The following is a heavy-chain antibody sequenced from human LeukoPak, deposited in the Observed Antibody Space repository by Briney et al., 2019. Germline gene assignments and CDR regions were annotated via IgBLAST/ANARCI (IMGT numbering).Heavy chain of an antibody. CDR3: TSGYSVARHDHY. CDR2: IKRTVYGAPT. J-gene: IGHJ4*02. CDR1: GFTFSSYA. Sequence: GGSLRLSCAASGFTFSSYAMSWVRQAPGEGLEWVGRIKRTVYGAPTDYAAPVKGRFIITRDDSRNMVYLQMNSLKTEDTAVYFCTSGYSVARHDHYWGPGTQVIVSS. V-gene: IGHV3-15*01. D-gene: IGHD5/OR15-5a*01.